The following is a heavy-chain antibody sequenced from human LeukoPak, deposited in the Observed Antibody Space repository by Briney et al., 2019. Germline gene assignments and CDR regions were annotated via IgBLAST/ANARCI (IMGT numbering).Heavy chain of an antibody. Sequence: GESLKISCKGSGYIFTNYWIGWVRQLPGKGLEWMGIIYPGDSNTRYSPSFQGQVTISADKSISTAYLQWSSLKASDTAMYYCARHYFLREPIDYWGQGTLVTVSS. V-gene: IGHV5-51*01. D-gene: IGHD3-16*01. CDR1: GYIFTNYW. CDR2: IYPGDSNT. J-gene: IGHJ4*02. CDR3: ARHYFLREPIDY.